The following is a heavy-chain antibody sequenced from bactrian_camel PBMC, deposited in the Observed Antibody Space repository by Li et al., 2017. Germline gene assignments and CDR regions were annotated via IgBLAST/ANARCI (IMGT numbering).Heavy chain of an antibody. CDR2: ISSGGDTT. CDR1: GLNFGVYA. Sequence: VQLVESGGGLVQPGGSLRLSCVASGLNFGVYAIAWVRQAPGKGLEWVSAISSGGDTTYYADSMKGRFTISRDNAKNTLYLQMDSLKSDDTAVYYCAADRITGISYFSTWGQGTQVTVS. J-gene: IGHJ6*01. CDR3: AADRITGISYFST. V-gene: IGHV3S31*01. D-gene: IGHD5*01.